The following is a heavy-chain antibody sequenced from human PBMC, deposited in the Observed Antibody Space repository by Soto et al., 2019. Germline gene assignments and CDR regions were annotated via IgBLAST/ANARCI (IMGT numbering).Heavy chain of an antibody. Sequence: QVQLQESGPRLVKPSETLSLTCTVSGDSISRYYWTWIRQPPGKGLEYIGYIYYSGRTYYNPSLKSRVTISVDTSKNQFSLKLSSVTAADTAVYYCARGHLGITTTGTWYDFDYWGQGTLVTVSS. V-gene: IGHV4-59*01. D-gene: IGHD2-15*01. CDR2: IYYSGRT. J-gene: IGHJ4*02. CDR3: ARGHLGITTTGTWYDFDY. CDR1: GDSISRYY.